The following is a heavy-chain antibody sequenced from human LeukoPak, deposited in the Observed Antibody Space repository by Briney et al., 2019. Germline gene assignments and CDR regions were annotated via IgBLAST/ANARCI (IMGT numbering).Heavy chain of an antibody. CDR3: ARDGGGNETFDY. CDR1: GFTFSSYA. CDR2: ISGSGGST. D-gene: IGHD4-23*01. V-gene: IGHV3-23*01. J-gene: IGHJ4*02. Sequence: GGSLRLSCAASGFTFSSYAMSWIRQAPGKGLEWVSAISGSGGSTYYADSVKGRFTISRDNSKNTLYLQMNSLRAEDTAVYYCARDGGGNETFDYWGQGTLVTVSS.